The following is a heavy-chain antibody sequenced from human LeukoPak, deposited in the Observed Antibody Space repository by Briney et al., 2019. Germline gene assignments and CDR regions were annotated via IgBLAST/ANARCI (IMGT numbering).Heavy chain of an antibody. Sequence: GGSLRLSCAASGFTFSSYAMSWVRQAPGKRLEWVSAISGSGGSTYYADSVKGRFTISRDNSKNTLYLQMNSLRAEDTAVYYCARFHLILGFDPWGQGTLVTVSS. CDR2: ISGSGGST. J-gene: IGHJ5*02. CDR3: ARFHLILGFDP. CDR1: GFTFSSYA. D-gene: IGHD3-3*01. V-gene: IGHV3-23*01.